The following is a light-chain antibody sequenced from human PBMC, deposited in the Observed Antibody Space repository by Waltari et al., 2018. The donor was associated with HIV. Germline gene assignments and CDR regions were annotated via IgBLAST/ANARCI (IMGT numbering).Light chain of an antibody. Sequence: QSALTQPRSVSGSPGQSVTISCTGTSSDVRTYNYASWYQQHPGKAPKLMIFDVNKRPSGVPDRFSGSKSGNTASLTISGLQAEDEADYYCCSYADDYTWVFGGGTKLTVL. CDR3: CSYADDYTWV. J-gene: IGLJ3*02. V-gene: IGLV2-11*01. CDR1: SSDVRTYNY. CDR2: DVN.